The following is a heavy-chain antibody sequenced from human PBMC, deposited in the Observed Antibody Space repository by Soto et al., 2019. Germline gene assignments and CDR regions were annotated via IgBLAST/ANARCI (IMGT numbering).Heavy chain of an antibody. J-gene: IGHJ4*02. CDR2: IKSKTDGGTT. D-gene: IGHD3-10*01. V-gene: IGHV3-15*07. Sequence: PGGSLRLSCAASGFILNNAWMNWVRQAPGKGLEWVGRIKSKTDGGTTDYAAPVKGRFTISRDDSRNTLYLQMNSLKTEDTAVYYCTTDGPWSGDFELLHYWGQGALVTV. CDR1: GFILNNAW. CDR3: TTDGPWSGDFELLHY.